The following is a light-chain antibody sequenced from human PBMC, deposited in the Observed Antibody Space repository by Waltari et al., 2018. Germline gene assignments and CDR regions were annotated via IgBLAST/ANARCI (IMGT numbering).Light chain of an antibody. J-gene: IGKJ2*03. V-gene: IGKV1-NL1*01. CDR3: QHYYSTPYS. Sequence: DIQMTQSPSSLSASVGYSVTITCLASQGITNDLAWYQQKPGETPKLLIYEASSLQSGIPSRFSGSGSGTDFTLTISSLQSEDFATYYCQHYYSTPYSFGQGTKVEIK. CDR2: EAS. CDR1: QGITND.